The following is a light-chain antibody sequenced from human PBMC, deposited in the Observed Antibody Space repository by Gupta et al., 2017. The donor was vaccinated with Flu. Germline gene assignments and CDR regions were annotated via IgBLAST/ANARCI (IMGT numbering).Light chain of an antibody. CDR2: GVT. V-gene: IGLV2-14*01. Sequence: QSALTQPASVSGSPGQSITISCTGTSSDIGSYNYVSWYQQHPGKAPKLVIYGVTNRPSGVSNRFSGSKSGDTASLTISGLQAEDEADYYCSSCTSSTTLVFGGGTKLTVL. CDR1: SSDIGSYNY. CDR3: SSCTSSTTLV. J-gene: IGLJ2*01.